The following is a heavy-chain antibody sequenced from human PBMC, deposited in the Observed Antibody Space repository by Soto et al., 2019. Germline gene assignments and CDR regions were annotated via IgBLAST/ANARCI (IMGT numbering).Heavy chain of an antibody. D-gene: IGHD4-4*01. V-gene: IGHV4-31*03. CDR2: IYYIGST. J-gene: IGHJ4*02. CDR3: ARNEMTTVTTFDY. CDR1: GGSISSGGYY. Sequence: PSETLSLTCTVSGGSISSGGYYWSWIRQHPGKGLEWIGYIYYIGSTYYNPSLKSRVTISVDTSKNQFSLKLSSVTAADTAVYYCARNEMTTVTTFDYWGQGTLVTV.